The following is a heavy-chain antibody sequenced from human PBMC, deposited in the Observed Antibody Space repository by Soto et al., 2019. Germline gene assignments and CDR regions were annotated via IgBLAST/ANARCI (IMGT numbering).Heavy chain of an antibody. D-gene: IGHD5-18*01. CDR2: VYYSGGT. CDR3: ARASPVVTDV. CDR1: GGAISIGDYY. V-gene: IGHV4-30-4*01. Sequence: QVQLQESGPGLVKPSQTQSLTWTVSGGAISIGDYYWCWIRQPPGKGLGWFGYVYYSGGTYYNPSLKCRVTLSVDTSKNQFSLKLSSVTAADTAVYYCARASPVVTDVWGQGTTVTVSS. J-gene: IGHJ6*02.